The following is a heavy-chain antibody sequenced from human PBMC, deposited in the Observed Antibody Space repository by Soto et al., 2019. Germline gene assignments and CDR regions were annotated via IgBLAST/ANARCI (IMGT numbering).Heavy chain of an antibody. D-gene: IGHD3-9*01. Sequence: ASVKVSCKASGYTFTRNAIHWVRQAPGQRLEWIGRINAGNGDTKYSQKFQGRVTITRDTSASATYMELSTLGSEDTSVYFCARSETDYSTFDYWGQGTLVTVSS. CDR1: GYTFTRNA. V-gene: IGHV1-3*01. CDR2: INAGNGDT. J-gene: IGHJ4*02. CDR3: ARSETDYSTFDY.